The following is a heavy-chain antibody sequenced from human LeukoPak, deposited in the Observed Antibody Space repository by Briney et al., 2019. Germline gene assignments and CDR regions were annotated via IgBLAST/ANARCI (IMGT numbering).Heavy chain of an antibody. CDR3: ARDRGYYYDSSGYYD. CDR1: GYTFTSYD. CDR2: MNPNSGNT. D-gene: IGHD3-22*01. Sequence: ASVKVSCKASGYTFTSYDINWVRQATGQGLEWMGWMNPNSGNTGYAQKFQGRVTMTRDMSTSTVYMELSSLRSEDTAVYYCARDRGYYYDSSGYYDWGQGTLVTVSS. J-gene: IGHJ4*02. V-gene: IGHV1-8*02.